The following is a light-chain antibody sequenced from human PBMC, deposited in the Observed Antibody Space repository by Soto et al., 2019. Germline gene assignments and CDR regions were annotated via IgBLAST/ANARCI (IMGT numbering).Light chain of an antibody. CDR3: CSYAGSSTHYV. CDR2: EVS. Sequence: QSALTQPASVSGSPGQSITISCTGTSSDVGSYNLVSWYQQHPGKAPKLMIYEVSKRPSGVSNRLSGSKSGNTASLTISGLQADDEADYYCCSYAGSSTHYVFGTGTKLTVL. CDR1: SSDVGSYNL. V-gene: IGLV2-23*02. J-gene: IGLJ1*01.